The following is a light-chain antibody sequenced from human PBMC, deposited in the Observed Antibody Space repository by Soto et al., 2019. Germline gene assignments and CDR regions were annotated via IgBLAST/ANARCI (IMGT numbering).Light chain of an antibody. CDR3: HQYESYAGT. V-gene: IGKV1-5*03. J-gene: IGKJ3*01. CDR1: QTINTW. Sequence: DIQMTQSPSTLSASVGDRVTITCRASQTINTWLAWYKQKPGKAPKLLIYRASNLVSGVPSRFSGSGSGTEVTLTSSSLQPDDFSMYYCHQYESYAGTVGPGTKVDI. CDR2: RAS.